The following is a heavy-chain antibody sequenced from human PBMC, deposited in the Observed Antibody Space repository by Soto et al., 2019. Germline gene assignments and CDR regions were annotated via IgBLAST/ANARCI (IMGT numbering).Heavy chain of an antibody. CDR2: IYYTGST. CDR3: ARGEWLGERRFDP. V-gene: IGHV4-59*12. J-gene: IGHJ5*02. CDR1: GGSISSYY. D-gene: IGHD3-16*01. Sequence: PSETLSLTCTVSGGSISSYYWSWVRQPPGKGLEWIGYIYYTGSTNYNPSLKSRVTISVDASKNQFSLKLSSVTAADTAVYYCARGEWLGERRFDPWGQGTLVTVSS.